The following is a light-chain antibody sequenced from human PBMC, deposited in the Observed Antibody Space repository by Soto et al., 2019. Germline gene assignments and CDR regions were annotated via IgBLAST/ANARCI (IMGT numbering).Light chain of an antibody. J-gene: IGKJ1*01. Sequence: DIQMTQSPSSLSAYVGDRVSVTCRASQSISTFLNWYQQRPGEAPKLLIYAASSLQSGIPSRFSGSGSGADFTLTIGSLQPEDFATYYCQQSYTTPRTFGQGTKVDIK. CDR1: QSISTF. CDR2: AAS. V-gene: IGKV1-39*01. CDR3: QQSYTTPRT.